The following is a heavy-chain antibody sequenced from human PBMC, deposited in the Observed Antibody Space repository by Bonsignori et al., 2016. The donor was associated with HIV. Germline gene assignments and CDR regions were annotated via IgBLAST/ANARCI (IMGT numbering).Heavy chain of an antibody. Sequence: VRQMPGKGAGMGFIQLMVVVIPIYYADSVKGRFTISRDNAKNSLYLQMNSLRAEDTALYYCARTIGVEGSDYYYYMDVWGKGTTVTVSS. CDR2: LMVVVIPI. CDR3: ARTIGVEGSDYYYYMDV. D-gene: IGHD1-26*01. J-gene: IGHJ6*03. V-gene: IGHV3-48*03.